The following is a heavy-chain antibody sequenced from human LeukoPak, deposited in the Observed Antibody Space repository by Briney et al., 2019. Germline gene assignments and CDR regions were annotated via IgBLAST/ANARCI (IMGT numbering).Heavy chain of an antibody. CDR3: ARGGYCSGGSCRYFDY. CDR2: IKGDGSEE. V-gene: IGHV3-7*02. Sequence: GGSLRLSCVACKLTISSYWMTWVRQAPGKGLEWVANIKGDGSEEYYVDSVKGRFTISRDNAKNSLYPQMNSLRAEDTAVYYCARGGYCSGGSCRYFDYWGQGTLVTVSS. CDR1: KLTISSYW. D-gene: IGHD2-15*01. J-gene: IGHJ4*02.